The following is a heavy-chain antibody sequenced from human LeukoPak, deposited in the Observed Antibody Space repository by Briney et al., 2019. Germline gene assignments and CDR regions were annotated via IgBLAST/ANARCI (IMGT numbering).Heavy chain of an antibody. CDR2: ISWNSGSI. CDR1: GFTFDDYA. V-gene: IGHV3-9*01. Sequence: QSGGSLRLSCAASGFTFDDYAMHWVRQAPGKGLEWVSDISWNSGSIGYADSVKGRFTISRDNAKNSLYLQMNSLRAEDTALYYCAKDTGIAAAGTFFDYWGQGTLVTVSS. D-gene: IGHD6-13*01. J-gene: IGHJ4*02. CDR3: AKDTGIAAAGTFFDY.